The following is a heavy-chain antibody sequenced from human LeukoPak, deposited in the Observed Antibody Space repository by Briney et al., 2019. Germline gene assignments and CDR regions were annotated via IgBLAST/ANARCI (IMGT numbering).Heavy chain of an antibody. Sequence: PSETLSLTCTVSGGSLSSYYWSWIRQPPGKGLEWIGYIYYSGSTNYNPSLKSRVTISVDTSKNQFTLKLSSVTAADTAVYYCARELDSYGYYFDYWGQGTLVTVSS. J-gene: IGHJ4*02. D-gene: IGHD5-18*01. CDR2: IYYSGST. V-gene: IGHV4-59*01. CDR1: GGSLSSYY. CDR3: ARELDSYGYYFDY.